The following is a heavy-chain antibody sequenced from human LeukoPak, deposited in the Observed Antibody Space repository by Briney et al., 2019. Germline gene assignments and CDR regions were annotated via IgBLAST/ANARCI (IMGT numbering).Heavy chain of an antibody. CDR3: ARVSRLRRHIVVVPAAMQDSDYGSSGQPLAY. J-gene: IGHJ4*02. Sequence: GASVKVSCKASGYTFTSYDINWVRQATGQGLEWMGWMNPNSGNTGYAQKFQGRVTMIRNTSISTVYMELSSLRSEDTAVYYCARVSRLRRHIVVVPAAMQDSDYGSSGQPLAYWGQGTLVTVSS. V-gene: IGHV1-8*01. CDR1: GYTFTSYD. CDR2: MNPNSGNT. D-gene: IGHD2-2*01.